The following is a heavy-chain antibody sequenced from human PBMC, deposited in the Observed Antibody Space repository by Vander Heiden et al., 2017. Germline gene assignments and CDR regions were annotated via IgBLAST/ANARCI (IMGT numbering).Heavy chain of an antibody. Sequence: VQLVESGGGLVQPGGSLRLSCAASGFTFSSYEMNWVRQAPGKGLEWVSYISSSGSTIYYADSVKGRFTTSRDNAKNSLYLQMNSLRAEDTAVYYCARVGYYYGMDVWGQGTTVTVSS. CDR2: ISSSGSTI. V-gene: IGHV3-48*03. CDR3: ARVGYYYGMDV. J-gene: IGHJ6*02. CDR1: GFTFSSYE. D-gene: IGHD3-16*01.